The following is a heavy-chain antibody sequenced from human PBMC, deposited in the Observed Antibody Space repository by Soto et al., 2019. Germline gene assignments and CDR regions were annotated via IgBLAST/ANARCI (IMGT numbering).Heavy chain of an antibody. CDR2: IFSNDEK. CDR1: GFSLSNAKMG. J-gene: IGHJ4*02. V-gene: IGHV2-26*01. D-gene: IGHD3-3*01. CDR3: GRFAYADFQEWLFLYY. Sequence: QVTLKESGPVLVKPTETLTLTCTVYGFSLSNAKMGVRWLRQPPGKALEWLAHIFSNDEKSYSTSLKTRLTLSKDTAKSQVGLSMTNVEPVDTDTYYCGRFAYADFQEWLFLYYWGQGALVTVSS.